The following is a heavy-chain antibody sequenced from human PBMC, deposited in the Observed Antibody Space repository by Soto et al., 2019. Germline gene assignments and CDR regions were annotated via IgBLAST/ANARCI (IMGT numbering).Heavy chain of an antibody. CDR1: GFTFGSYA. J-gene: IGHJ4*02. Sequence: PVGSLRLSCAASGFTFGSYAMSFVRQAPGKGREWVSAISGSGVSTHYADSVKGRFTISRDNSKNTLYLQMNSPRADDTAVYYCAKDYSYDSPGYKRFDYWGQGTLVTVSS. CDR3: AKDYSYDSPGYKRFDY. CDR2: ISGSGVST. D-gene: IGHD3-22*01. V-gene: IGHV3-23*01.